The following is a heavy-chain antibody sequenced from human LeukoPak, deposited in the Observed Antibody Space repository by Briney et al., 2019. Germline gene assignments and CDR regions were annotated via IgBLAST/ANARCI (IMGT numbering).Heavy chain of an antibody. CDR2: IYHSGST. D-gene: IGHD5-18*01. Sequence: PSETLSLTCAVSGGSISSSNWWSWVRQPPGKGLEWIGEIYHSGSTNYNPSLKSRVTISVDKSKNQFSLKLSSVTAADTAVYYCARVLASYGYADYFDYWGQGTLVTVSS. J-gene: IGHJ4*02. V-gene: IGHV4-4*02. CDR1: GGSISSSNW. CDR3: ARVLASYGYADYFDY.